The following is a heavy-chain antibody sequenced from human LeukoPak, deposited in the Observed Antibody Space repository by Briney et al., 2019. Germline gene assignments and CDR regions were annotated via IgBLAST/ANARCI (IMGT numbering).Heavy chain of an antibody. CDR3: ARAEGSSTFDY. D-gene: IGHD6-6*01. CDR2: IYSGGST. Sequence: GGSLRLSCAASGFTFSSYWMSWVRQAPGKGLEWVSVIYSGGSTYYADSVKGRFTISRDNSKNTLYLQMNSLRAEDTAVYYCARAEGSSTFDYWGQGTLVTVSS. V-gene: IGHV3-53*01. CDR1: GFTFSSYW. J-gene: IGHJ4*02.